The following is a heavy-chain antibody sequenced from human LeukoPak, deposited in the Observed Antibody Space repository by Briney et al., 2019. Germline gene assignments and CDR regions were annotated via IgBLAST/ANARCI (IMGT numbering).Heavy chain of an antibody. D-gene: IGHD3-16*01. CDR2: ISYDGSNK. Sequence: GGSLRLSCAASGFTFSSYGMHWVRQAPGKGLEWVAVISYDGSNKYYADSVKGRFTISRDNSKNTLYLQMNSLRAEDTAVYYWANVELYDYVWGSYPSWGQGTLVTVSS. V-gene: IGHV3-30*18. CDR3: ANVELYDYVWGSYPS. CDR1: GFTFSSYG. J-gene: IGHJ5*02.